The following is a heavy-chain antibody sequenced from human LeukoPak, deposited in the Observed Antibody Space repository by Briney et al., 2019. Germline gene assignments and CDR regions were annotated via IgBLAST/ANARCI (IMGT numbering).Heavy chain of an antibody. CDR1: GYTLTDYY. J-gene: IGHJ1*01. Sequence: GASAKVSCTTSGYTLTDYYIHWVRQAPGQGLEWMGWINCKSGGTKYAPKFDGRVTMSRATSINTAFMELTSLTVDDTALYYCARGGSVVHPPEYTHHWGQGTLVTVSS. CDR3: ARGGSVVHPPEYTHH. D-gene: IGHD1-26*01. CDR2: INCKSGGT. V-gene: IGHV1-2*02.